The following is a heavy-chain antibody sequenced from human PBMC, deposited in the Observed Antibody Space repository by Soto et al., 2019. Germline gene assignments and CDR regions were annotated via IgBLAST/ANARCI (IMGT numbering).Heavy chain of an antibody. Sequence: QVQLVQSGAEVKKPGSSVKVSCKASGGTFSSYTITWVRQAPGQGLEWMGGITPMFGTPNYAQKFRGRVTITADESTSTAYMELSSLRSEDTAMYFCARDGTLYASRAYYYLYWGQGTLVTVSS. V-gene: IGHV1-69*01. CDR2: ITPMFGTP. J-gene: IGHJ4*02. CDR1: GGTFSSYT. CDR3: ARDGTLYASRAYYYLY. D-gene: IGHD3-22*01.